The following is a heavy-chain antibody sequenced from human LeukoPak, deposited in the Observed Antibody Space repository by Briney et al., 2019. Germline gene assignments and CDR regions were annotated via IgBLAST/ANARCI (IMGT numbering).Heavy chain of an antibody. Sequence: ASVKVSCTASGGTFSSYAISWVRQAPGQGLEWMGGIIPIFGTANYAQKFQGRVTITADESTSTAYMELSSLRSEDTAAYYCARDTYREGYCSGGSCYYYYYGMDVWGQGTTVTVSS. CDR3: ARDTYREGYCSGGSCYYYYYGMDV. CDR2: IIPIFGTA. J-gene: IGHJ6*02. D-gene: IGHD2-15*01. V-gene: IGHV1-69*01. CDR1: GGTFSSYA.